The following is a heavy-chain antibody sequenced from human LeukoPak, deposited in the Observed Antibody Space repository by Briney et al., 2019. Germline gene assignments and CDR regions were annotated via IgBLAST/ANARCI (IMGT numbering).Heavy chain of an antibody. V-gene: IGHV4-59*01. D-gene: IGHD3-22*01. CDR3: ARGAGGYALD. J-gene: IGHJ4*02. CDR2: IYYSGST. Sequence: SETLSLTCTVSGGSISDYYWSWIRQPPGKGLEWIGYIYYSGSTNYNPSLKSRVTISVATSKNHFSLKLSSVTAADTAVYYCARGAGGYALDWGQGTLVTVSS. CDR1: GGSISDYY.